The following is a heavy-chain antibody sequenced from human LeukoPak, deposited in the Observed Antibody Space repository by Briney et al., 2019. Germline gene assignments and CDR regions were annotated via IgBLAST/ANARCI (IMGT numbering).Heavy chain of an antibody. V-gene: IGHV3-74*01. D-gene: IGHD1-1*01. CDR3: ARAQLGFDF. CDR1: GFSFSSFW. J-gene: IGHJ4*02. CDR2: INSDGTTT. Sequence: GGSLRLSCAASGFSFSSFWMHWVRQLPGKGLVWVSGINSDGTTTGYADSVKGRFTISRDNAKNTVSLQMNSLRDEDTAVFYYARAQLGFDFWGQGTLVTVSS.